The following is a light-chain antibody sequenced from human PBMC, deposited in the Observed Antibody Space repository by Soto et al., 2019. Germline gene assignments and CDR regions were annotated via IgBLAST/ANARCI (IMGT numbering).Light chain of an antibody. V-gene: IGLV1-44*01. CDR2: AND. CDR3: ASWDDSRIGWL. J-gene: IGLJ3*02. CDR1: SSSIGSNT. Sequence: QSVLTQPPSASGTPGQRVTISCSGSSSSIGSNTVNWYQQLPGRPPKLLIYANDQRPSGVPDRFSAFKSGTSASLAISGLQSDDEADYYCASWDDSRIGWLFGGGTKLTVL.